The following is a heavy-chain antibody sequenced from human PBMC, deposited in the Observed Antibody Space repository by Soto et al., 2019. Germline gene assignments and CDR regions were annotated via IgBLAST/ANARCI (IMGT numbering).Heavy chain of an antibody. J-gene: IGHJ4*01. CDR3: ARGMTTVTTFDY. D-gene: IGHD4-17*01. CDR1: GGSISSGGYS. CDR2: IYHSGST. V-gene: IGHV4-30-2*01. Sequence: QLQLQESGSGLVKPSQTLSLTCAVSGGSISSGGYSCNWIRQPPGKVLEWIGYIYHSGSTYYNPSRKSRVTISVDRSKNQFSLKLSSVTAADTAVYYCARGMTTVTTFDYWGPGTLVTVSS.